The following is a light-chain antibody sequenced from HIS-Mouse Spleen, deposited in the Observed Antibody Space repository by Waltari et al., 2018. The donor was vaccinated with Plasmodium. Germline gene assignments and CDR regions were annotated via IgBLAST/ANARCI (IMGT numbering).Light chain of an antibody. Sequence: SYELTQPPSVSVSPGQTARITCSGDALPKQYAYWYQQQPGQAPVLVIYKDRERPAGIPERFSGASSGKTVTLTISGVQAEDEADYYCQSADSSGTYVLFGGGTKLTVL. CDR1: ALPKQY. CDR3: QSADSSGTYVL. J-gene: IGLJ2*01. V-gene: IGLV3-25*03. CDR2: KDR.